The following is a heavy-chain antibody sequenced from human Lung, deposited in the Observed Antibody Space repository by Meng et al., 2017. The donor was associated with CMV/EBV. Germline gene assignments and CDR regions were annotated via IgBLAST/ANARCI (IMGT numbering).Heavy chain of an antibody. CDR1: GFSLSTSEVG. CDR2: IYWDDDK. V-gene: IGHV2-5*02. Sequence: IPLKESGPPLVKPTQTLTLTCTFSGFSLSTSEVGVGWIRQPPGKALEWLAVIYWDDDKRYSPSLKSRLTITKDTSKNQVVLTLTNMDPVDTATYYCALFTRSWFDPWGQGTLVTVSS. CDR3: ALFTRSWFDP. D-gene: IGHD2-2*01. J-gene: IGHJ5*02.